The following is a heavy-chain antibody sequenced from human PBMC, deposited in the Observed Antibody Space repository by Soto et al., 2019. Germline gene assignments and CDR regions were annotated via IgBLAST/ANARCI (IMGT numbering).Heavy chain of an antibody. V-gene: IGHV3-21*01. J-gene: IGHJ4*02. CDR1: GFTFSSYS. D-gene: IGHD3-22*01. CDR3: ARGSHDSSGYYVSEFDY. Sequence: GGSLRLSCAASGFTFSSYSMNWVRQAPGKGLEWVSSISSSSSYIYYADSVKGRFTISRDNAKNSLYLQMNSLRAEDTAVYYCARGSHDSSGYYVSEFDYWGQGTLVTVSS. CDR2: ISSSSSYI.